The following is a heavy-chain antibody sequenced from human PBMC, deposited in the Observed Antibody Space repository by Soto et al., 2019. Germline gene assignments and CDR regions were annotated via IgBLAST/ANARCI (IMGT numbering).Heavy chain of an antibody. CDR2: IWYDGSNK. CDR3: ARELYSGYGGTTGYYYYGMDV. CDR1: GFTFSSYG. Sequence: QVQLVESGGGVVQPGRSLRLSCAASGFTFSSYGMHWVRQAPGKGLEWVAVIWYDGSNKYYADSVKGRFTISRDNSKNTLYLQMNSLRAEDTAVYYCARELYSGYGGTTGYYYYGMDVWGQGTTVTVSS. J-gene: IGHJ6*02. V-gene: IGHV3-33*01. D-gene: IGHD5-12*01.